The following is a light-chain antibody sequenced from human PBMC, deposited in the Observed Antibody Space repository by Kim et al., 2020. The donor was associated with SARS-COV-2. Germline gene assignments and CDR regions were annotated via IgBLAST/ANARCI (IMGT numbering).Light chain of an antibody. Sequence: GQRVTISCSGSSSNIVTNYIYWYQQLPGTAPNLLIYRNNQRPSGVPDRFSGSKSGTSASLAISGLRSEDEADYYCAAWDDSLRVYVFGTGTKVTVL. V-gene: IGLV1-47*01. CDR1: SSNIVTNY. J-gene: IGLJ1*01. CDR3: AAWDDSLRVYV. CDR2: RNN.